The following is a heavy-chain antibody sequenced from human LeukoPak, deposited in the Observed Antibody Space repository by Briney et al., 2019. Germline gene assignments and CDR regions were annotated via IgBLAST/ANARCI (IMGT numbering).Heavy chain of an antibody. J-gene: IGHJ4*02. CDR2: IYTSWGT. Sequence: SETLSLTCTVSGSSISNYYWTWIRQPAGKGLKWIGRIYTSWGTNYNPSLKTRVTMSVDTSKNQASLKLSSVTAADTAMYYCARAAEYSSGWYLFDYWGQGILVTVSA. CDR3: ARAAEYSSGWYLFDY. D-gene: IGHD6-19*01. CDR1: GSSISNYY. V-gene: IGHV4-4*07.